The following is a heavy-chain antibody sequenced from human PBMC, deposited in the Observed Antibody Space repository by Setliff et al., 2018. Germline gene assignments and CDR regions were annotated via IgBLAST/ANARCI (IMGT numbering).Heavy chain of an antibody. CDR1: GYTLTESS. CDR2: FDPEDGET. Sequence: SVKVSCKVSGYTLTESSMHWVRQAPGKGLEWMGGFDPEDGETIYAQKFQGRATMTEDTSTDTAYMELSSLRSEDTAVYYCATPRSGIIDAFDIWGQGTMVTVSS. V-gene: IGHV1-24*01. J-gene: IGHJ3*02. CDR3: ATPRSGIIDAFDI.